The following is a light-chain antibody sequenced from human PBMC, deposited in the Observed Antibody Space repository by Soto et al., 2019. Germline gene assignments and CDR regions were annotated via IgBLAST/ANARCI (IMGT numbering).Light chain of an antibody. CDR1: QSGSSNY. J-gene: IGKJ4*01. CDR3: QQHGTSLLT. Sequence: SRRASQSGSSNYLAWYQQKPGQAPRLLIYGASSRATGIPDRFSGSGSGTDFTLTISRLEPEDFAVYYCQQHGTSLLTSGGGTNADIK. CDR2: GAS. V-gene: IGKV3-20*01.